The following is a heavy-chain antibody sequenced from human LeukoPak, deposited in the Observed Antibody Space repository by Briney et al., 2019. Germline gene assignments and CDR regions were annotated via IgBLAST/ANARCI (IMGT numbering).Heavy chain of an antibody. CDR2: ISAYNGNT. CDR3: ASWAGICSTSSCSATPLDY. V-gene: IGHV1-18*01. CDR1: GGTFSSYA. D-gene: IGHD2-2*01. Sequence: ASVKVSCKASGGTFSSYAISWVRQAPGQGLEWMGWISAYNGNTNYAQKFQGRVSMTTDTSTSTAYMEVRSLRSDDTAVYYCASWAGICSTSSCSATPLDYWGQGTPVIVSS. J-gene: IGHJ4*02.